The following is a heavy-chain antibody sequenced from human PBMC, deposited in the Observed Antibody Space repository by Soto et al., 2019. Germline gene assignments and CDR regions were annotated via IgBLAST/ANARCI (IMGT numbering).Heavy chain of an antibody. D-gene: IGHD6-13*01. CDR1: GFTFSSYE. CDR2: ISSSGSTI. Sequence: EVQLVESGGGLVQPGGSLRLSCAASGFTFSSYEMNWVRQAPGKGLEWVSYISSSGSTIYYADSVKGRFTISRDNAKNSLYLQMNSLRAEDTAVYYCARDLHSSSWSTDGMDVWGQGTTVTVSS. J-gene: IGHJ6*02. CDR3: ARDLHSSSWSTDGMDV. V-gene: IGHV3-48*03.